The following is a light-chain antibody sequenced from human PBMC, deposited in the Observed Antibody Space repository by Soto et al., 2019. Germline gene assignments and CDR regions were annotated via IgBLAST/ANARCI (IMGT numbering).Light chain of an antibody. CDR1: QDINNY. J-gene: IGKJ5*01. Sequence: IPMTLSPASLSASAVGGGTMPCRASQDINNYLNLYQQKAGTAPKLLISDSIHLQSGVPSSCSGGGSRTHGSLTISRREPDDFASYYCHQHDSLPPTCGQGTRLEIK. CDR3: HQHDSLPPT. CDR2: DSI. V-gene: IGKV1-33*01.